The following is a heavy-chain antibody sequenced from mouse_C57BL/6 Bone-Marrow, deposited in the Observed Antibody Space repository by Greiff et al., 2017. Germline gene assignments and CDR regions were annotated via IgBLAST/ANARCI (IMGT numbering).Heavy chain of an antibody. D-gene: IGHD4-1*01. Sequence: QVQLQQPGAELVRPGTSVKLSCKASGYTFTNYWMHWVKQRPGQGLEWIGVIDPADSYTNYNQKFQGKATLTVDTSSSTAYMQLSSLTSEDSAVYYCARRLGQGYWGQGTSHSLL. V-gene: IGHV1-59*01. CDR3: ARRLGQGY. J-gene: IGHJ2*01. CDR1: GYTFTNYW. CDR2: IDPADSYT.